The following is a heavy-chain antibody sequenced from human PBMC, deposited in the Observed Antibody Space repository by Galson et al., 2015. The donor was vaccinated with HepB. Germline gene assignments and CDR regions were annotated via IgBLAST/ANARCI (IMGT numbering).Heavy chain of an antibody. J-gene: IGHJ5*02. V-gene: IGHV5-51*01. CDR2: IYPGDSDT. CDR1: GYSFTSYW. D-gene: IGHD3-22*01. CDR3: ARRHFPNYYDSSGYYYGAPWEDA. Sequence: QSGAEVKKPGESLKISCKGSGYSFTSYWIGWVRQMPGKGLEWMGIIYPGDSDTRYSPSFQGQVTISADKSISTAYLQWSSLKASDTAMYYCARRHFPNYYDSSGYYYGAPWEDAWGQGTLVTVSS.